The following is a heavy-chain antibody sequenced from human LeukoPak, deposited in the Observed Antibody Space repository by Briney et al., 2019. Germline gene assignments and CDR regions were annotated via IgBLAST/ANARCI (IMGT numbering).Heavy chain of an antibody. CDR3: ARGGTIFGVVTQLDY. J-gene: IGHJ4*02. CDR2: INSDGNTV. D-gene: IGHD3-3*01. V-gene: IGHV3-48*03. CDR1: GFTFSSYE. Sequence: GGSLRLSCAASGFTFSSYEMNWVRQAPGKGLEWVSYINSDGNTVYYADSVKGRFTVFRENAKNSLYLQMNSLRAEDTAVYYCARGGTIFGVVTQLDYWGQGTLVTVSS.